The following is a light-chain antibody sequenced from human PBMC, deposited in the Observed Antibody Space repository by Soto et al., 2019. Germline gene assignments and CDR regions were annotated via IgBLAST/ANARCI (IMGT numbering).Light chain of an antibody. CDR3: SSYTARGTRV. CDR1: SSDVGTYKY. J-gene: IGLJ1*01. V-gene: IGLV2-14*01. CDR2: EVS. Sequence: QSALTQPASVSGSPGQSITISCTGTSSDVGTYKYVSWYQQHPGKAPKLMIFEVSNRPSGISDRFSCSKSGNTASLTISGLPAEDEADYYCSSYTARGTRVFGTGTKVTVL.